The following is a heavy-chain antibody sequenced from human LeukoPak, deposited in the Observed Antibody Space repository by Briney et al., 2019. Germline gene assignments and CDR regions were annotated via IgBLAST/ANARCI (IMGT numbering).Heavy chain of an antibody. J-gene: IGHJ4*02. Sequence: PSETLSLTCTVSSDSISSSSNYWAWGRQSPGKGLEWIEAIYYIGHTYYNPSLKSRITMSVDTSKNQFSLKVSYVTAADTAVYYCARHGEEDGYNAKTIDYWGQGTLVTVYS. CDR1: SDSISSSSNY. CDR2: IYYIGHT. V-gene: IGHV4-39*01. CDR3: ARHGEEDGYNAKTIDY. D-gene: IGHD5-24*01.